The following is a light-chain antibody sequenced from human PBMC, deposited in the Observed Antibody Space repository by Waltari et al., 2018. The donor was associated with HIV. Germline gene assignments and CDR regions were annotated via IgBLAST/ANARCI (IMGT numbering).Light chain of an antibody. CDR1: STPVGGYKY. J-gene: IGLJ3*02. CDR3: CSYAGSYTLV. V-gene: IGLV2-11*01. Sequence: QSALTQPRSVSGSPGQSVTLSCTGTSTPVGGYKYVSWYQQHPAKAPKLMIYDVTKRPSGVPDRFSGSKSVNTASLTISGLEAEDEADYYCCSYAGSYTLVFGGGTKLTVL. CDR2: DVT.